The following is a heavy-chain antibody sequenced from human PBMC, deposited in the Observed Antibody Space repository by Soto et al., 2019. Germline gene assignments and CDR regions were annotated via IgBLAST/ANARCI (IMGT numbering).Heavy chain of an antibody. CDR1: GFTFSSYA. Sequence: GGSLRLSCAASGFTFSSYAMSWVRQAPGKGLEWVSAISGSGGSTYYADSVKGRFTISRDNSKNTLYLQMNSLRAEDTAVYYCAKDLTFYYDILTGHWPGPWGQGTLVTVSS. CDR3: AKDLTFYYDILTGHWPGP. D-gene: IGHD3-9*01. CDR2: ISGSGGST. J-gene: IGHJ5*02. V-gene: IGHV3-23*01.